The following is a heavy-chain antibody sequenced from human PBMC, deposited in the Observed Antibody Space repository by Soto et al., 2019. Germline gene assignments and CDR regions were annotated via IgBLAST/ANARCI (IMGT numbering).Heavy chain of an antibody. CDR3: ASTICGGDCYSPFGAFDI. CDR1: GGSISSSSYY. CDR2: IYYSGST. D-gene: IGHD2-21*02. J-gene: IGHJ3*02. Sequence: SETLSLTCTVSGGSISSSSYYWGWIRQPPGKELEWIGRIYYSGSTYNNPSVKSQVTISVDTSKTQFSLKLSSVTVADTAVYDCASTICGGDCYSPFGAFDIWGQGTMVTVSS. V-gene: IGHV4-39*07.